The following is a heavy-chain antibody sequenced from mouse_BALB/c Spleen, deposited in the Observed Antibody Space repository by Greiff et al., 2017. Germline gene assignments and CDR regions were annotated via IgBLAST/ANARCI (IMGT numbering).Heavy chain of an antibody. CDR1: GFSLTGYG. V-gene: IGHV2-6-7*01. CDR3: ARDRGRYDGTWFAY. Sequence: QVQLKESGPGLVAPSQSLSITCTVSGFSLTGYGVNWVRQPPGKGLEWLGMIWGDGSTDYNSALKSRLSISKDNSKSQVFLKMNSLQTDDTARYYCARDRGRYDGTWFAYWGQGTLVTVSA. D-gene: IGHD2-14*01. J-gene: IGHJ3*01. CDR2: IWGDGST.